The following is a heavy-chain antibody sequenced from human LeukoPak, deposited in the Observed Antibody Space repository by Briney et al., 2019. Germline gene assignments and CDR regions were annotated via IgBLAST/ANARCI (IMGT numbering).Heavy chain of an antibody. CDR3: AKDRETYEYTFDY. Sequence: AKSLRLSCAASGFSFSTYGIHWVRQAPGTGLEWVSVMWYDGSKDYYADSVKGRFTISRDTSENTLYLQMDNLRAEDTAVYYCAKDRETYEYTFDYWGQGTLVTVSS. D-gene: IGHD6-6*01. CDR1: GFSFSTYG. V-gene: IGHV3-33*06. CDR2: MWYDGSKD. J-gene: IGHJ4*02.